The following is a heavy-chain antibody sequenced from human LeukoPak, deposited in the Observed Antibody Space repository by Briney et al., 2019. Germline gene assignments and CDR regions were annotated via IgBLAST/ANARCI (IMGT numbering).Heavy chain of an antibody. CDR1: GITFSSYF. CDR2: ILYDGSNE. V-gene: IGHV3-30*04. CDR3: AKDSGYNYGHGFNY. D-gene: IGHD5-18*01. Sequence: GALRLSCAASGITFSSYFMHWVRQAPGKGLEWVTLILYDGSNEYYADSVKGRFTISRDNSKNTLYLQMNGLRAEDTAVYYCAKDSGYNYGHGFNYWGQGTLVTVSS. J-gene: IGHJ4*02.